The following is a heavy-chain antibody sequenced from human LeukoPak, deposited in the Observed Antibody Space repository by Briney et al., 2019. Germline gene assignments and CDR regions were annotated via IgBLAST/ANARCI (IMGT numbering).Heavy chain of an antibody. V-gene: IGHV4-30-2*01. CDR2: IYHSGST. CDR3: ARGVEAVYSDY. CDR1: GGSISSGGYS. D-gene: IGHD3-10*01. J-gene: IGHJ4*02. Sequence: SQTLSLTCAVSGGSISSGGYSWSWIRQPPGKGLEWIGYIYHSGSTYYNPSLKSRVTISVDRSKNQFSLKLSSVTAADTAVYYCARGVEAVYSDYWGQGTLVTVSS.